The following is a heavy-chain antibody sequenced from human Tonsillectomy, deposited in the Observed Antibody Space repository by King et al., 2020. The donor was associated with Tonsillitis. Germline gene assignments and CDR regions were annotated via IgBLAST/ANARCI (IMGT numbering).Heavy chain of an antibody. CDR2: IDPSDSYT. D-gene: IGHD3-22*01. V-gene: IGHV5-10-1*01. J-gene: IGHJ6*02. Sequence: QLVQSGAEVKKPGESLRISCKGSGYSFTSYWISWVRQMPGKGLEWMGRIDPSDSYTNYSPSFQGHVTISADKSISTAYLQWSSLKASDTAMYYCATRGPTDYYDSSGYYLDGYYDYGMDVWGQGTTVTVSS. CDR1: GYSFTSYW. CDR3: ATRGPTDYYDSSGYYLDGYYDYGMDV.